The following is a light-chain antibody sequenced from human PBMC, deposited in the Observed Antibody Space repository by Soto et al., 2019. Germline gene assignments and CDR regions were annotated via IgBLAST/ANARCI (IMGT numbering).Light chain of an antibody. V-gene: IGKV3-15*01. Sequence: EIVMTQSPATLSVSPGERATLSCRASQSVSSKLAWYQQKPGQAPRLLIYGASTRATGIPARFSGSGSGTEFTLTISSLQSEDFAVYYCQQYNKWPPITFAQGTRLEIK. CDR2: GAS. J-gene: IGKJ5*01. CDR1: QSVSSK. CDR3: QQYNKWPPIT.